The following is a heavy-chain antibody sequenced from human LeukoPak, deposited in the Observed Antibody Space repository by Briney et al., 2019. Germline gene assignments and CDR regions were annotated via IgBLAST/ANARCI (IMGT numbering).Heavy chain of an antibody. CDR2: ISYDGSNE. D-gene: IGHD4-23*01. Sequence: GGSLRLSCAASGFTFTNYAMHWVRQAPGKGLEWVAVISYDGSNEYYPDSVKGRLTISRDNSKNTLYLQMNSLTTEDTAVYYCARDPRLGGNAWGQGTLVTVSS. CDR1: GFTFTNYA. CDR3: ARDPRLGGNA. J-gene: IGHJ5*02. V-gene: IGHV3-30-3*01.